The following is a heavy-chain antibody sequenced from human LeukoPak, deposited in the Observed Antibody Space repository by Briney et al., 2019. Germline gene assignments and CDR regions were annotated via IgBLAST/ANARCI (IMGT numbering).Heavy chain of an antibody. CDR3: AKDMRPGSGWYYYYYGMDV. CDR2: LSGSGGST. CDR1: GFIFNKHA. V-gene: IGHV3-23*01. Sequence: GSLRLSCAASGFIFNKHAMSWVRQAPGKGLEWVSGLSGSGGSTDYADSVKGRFTVSRDNSKNTLFLQMNSLRAEDTAIYYCAKDMRPGSGWYYYYYGMDVWGQGTTVTVSS. J-gene: IGHJ6*02. D-gene: IGHD6-19*01.